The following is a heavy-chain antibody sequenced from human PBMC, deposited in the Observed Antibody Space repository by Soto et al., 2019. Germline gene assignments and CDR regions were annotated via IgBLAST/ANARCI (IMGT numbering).Heavy chain of an antibody. CDR3: AREDAAYGKEANWFDL. D-gene: IGHD2-21*01. CDR1: GGSFTRYY. V-gene: IGHV4-34*01. Sequence: SGTLSLPCAVYGGSFTRYYWGWIRQPPGEGVEWMVENNHSGSTNYNPSLKSRVTISVDTSKNHFSLKLSAVTAADTAVYYCAREDAAYGKEANWFDLWGQGTLVTVSS. CDR2: NNHSGST. J-gene: IGHJ5*02.